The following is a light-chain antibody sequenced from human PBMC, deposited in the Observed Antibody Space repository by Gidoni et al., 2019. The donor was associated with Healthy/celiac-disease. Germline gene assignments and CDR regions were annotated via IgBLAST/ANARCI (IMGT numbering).Light chain of an antibody. V-gene: IGKV3-15*01. J-gene: IGKJ4*01. Sequence: LVITQSPATLSVSPGARAPLSCRASQSVSSNLARYQQKPGQAPRLLIYGPSTRATGIPARFRGSGSGTEFTLTISSLQSEDFAVYYCQQYNNWPLLTFGGGTKVEIK. CDR1: QSVSSN. CDR2: GPS. CDR3: QQYNNWPLLT.